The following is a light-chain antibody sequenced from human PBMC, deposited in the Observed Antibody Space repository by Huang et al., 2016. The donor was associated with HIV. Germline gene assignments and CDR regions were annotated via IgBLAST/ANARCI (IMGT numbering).Light chain of an antibody. J-gene: IGKJ3*01. CDR3: QQTFRNLHFT. CDR2: VTS. Sequence: DIEMTQSPSFLSASVGDKITILCRTNQTVGTSLNWYPHRLGLSPKRLIYVTSTLQSGVPPRFGGSGSGTQFSLTIASLQPEDFATYYCQQTFRNLHFTFGPGT. CDR1: QTVGTS. V-gene: IGKV1-39*01.